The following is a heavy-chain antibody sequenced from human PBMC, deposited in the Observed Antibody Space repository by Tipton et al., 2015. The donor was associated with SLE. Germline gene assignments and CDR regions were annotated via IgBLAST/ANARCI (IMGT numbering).Heavy chain of an antibody. CDR1: GGSISSHY. V-gene: IGHV4-59*08. CDR2: LYYRGNT. D-gene: IGHD6-13*01. CDR3: VRVQEVRRTWYSWYFDV. Sequence: TLSLTCTFSGGSISSHYWSWFRQPPGKGLEWIGYLYYRGNTKYNHSLQSRVTLSLDTSRTQFSLKLNSVTAADTAVFYCVRVQEVRRTWYSWYFDVWGRGALVTVSS. J-gene: IGHJ2*01.